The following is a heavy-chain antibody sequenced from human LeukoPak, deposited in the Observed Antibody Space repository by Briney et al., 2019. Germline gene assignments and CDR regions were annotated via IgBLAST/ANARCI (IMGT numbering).Heavy chain of an antibody. D-gene: IGHD2-2*01. CDR1: GFTFSSYA. CDR3: ARDARLGYCSSTSCYAYYFDY. J-gene: IGHJ4*02. Sequence: GRSLRLSCAASGFTFSSYAMHWVRQAPGKGLEWVAVISYDGSKYYADSVKGRFTISRDNSENTLYLQMNSLRAEDTAVYYCARDARLGYCSSTSCYAYYFDYWGQGTLVTVSS. V-gene: IGHV3-30*04. CDR2: ISYDGSK.